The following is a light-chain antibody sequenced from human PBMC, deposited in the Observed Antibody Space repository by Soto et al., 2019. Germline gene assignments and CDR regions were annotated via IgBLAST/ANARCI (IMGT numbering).Light chain of an antibody. CDR1: SRDVGGYSY. CDR3: SSFTSYSTLV. CDR2: DVN. V-gene: IGLV2-14*03. Sequence: QSALTQPASVSGSPGQSITISCTGTSRDVGGYSYVSWYQQHPGKAPKLMIYDVNNRPSGVSDRFSGSKSGNTASLTISGLQAEDESDYYCSSFTSYSTLVFGGGTKLTGL. J-gene: IGLJ2*01.